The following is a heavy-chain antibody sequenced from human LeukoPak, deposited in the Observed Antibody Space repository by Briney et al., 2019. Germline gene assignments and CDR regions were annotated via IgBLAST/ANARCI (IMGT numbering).Heavy chain of an antibody. J-gene: IGHJ4*02. CDR3: AREQGQQWRRFDS. CDR2: ISSHGSNK. Sequence: GGSLRLSCAASGFTFNSYSMHWARQAPGKGLKWVAVISSHGSNKDYADSVKGRFTISRDNSENTLYLQMDSLTTEDTGVYYCAREQGQQWRRFDSWGQGSPVTVSS. CDR1: GFTFNSYS. V-gene: IGHV3-30*04. D-gene: IGHD6-19*01.